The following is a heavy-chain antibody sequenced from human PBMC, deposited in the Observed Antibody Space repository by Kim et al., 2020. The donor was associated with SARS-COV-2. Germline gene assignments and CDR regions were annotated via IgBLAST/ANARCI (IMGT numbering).Heavy chain of an antibody. Sequence: ASVKVSCKASGYTFTGYYMHWVRQAPGQGLEWMGRINPNSGGTNYAQKFQGRVTMTRDTSISTAYMELSRLRSDDTAVYYCARGDYAPNAGFDYWGQGTLVTVSS. CDR2: INPNSGGT. D-gene: IGHD4-17*01. CDR1: GYTFTGYY. CDR3: ARGDYAPNAGFDY. J-gene: IGHJ4*02. V-gene: IGHV1-2*06.